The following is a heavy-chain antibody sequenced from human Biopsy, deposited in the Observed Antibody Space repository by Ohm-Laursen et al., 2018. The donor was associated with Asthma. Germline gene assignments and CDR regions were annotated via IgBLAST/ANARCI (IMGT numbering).Heavy chain of an antibody. D-gene: IGHD3-3*01. Sequence: SETLPLTCTVSGGSMTPTSHYWDWIRQAPGKGLEWIGHISYGGKTSYNPSLKNRVTISRDTSKNQFSLRLPSVSAADTAVYFCARRITIFGVVQKDHGMDAWGQGTTVIVSS. CDR2: ISYGGKT. CDR1: GGSMTPTSHY. J-gene: IGHJ6*02. V-gene: IGHV4-39*01. CDR3: ARRITIFGVVQKDHGMDA.